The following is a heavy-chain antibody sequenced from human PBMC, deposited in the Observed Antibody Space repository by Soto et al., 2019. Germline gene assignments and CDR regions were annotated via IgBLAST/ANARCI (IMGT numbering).Heavy chain of an antibody. J-gene: IGHJ5*02. V-gene: IGHV1-18*01. CDR2: ISAYNGNT. CDR1: GYTFTSYG. Sequence: ASVKVSCKASGYTFTSYGISWVRQAPGQGLEWMGWISAYNGNTNYAQKLQGRVTMTTDTSTSTAYMELRSLRSDDTAVYYCARDLEPTGIAAAGPHWFDPWGQGTLVTVSS. CDR3: ARDLEPTGIAAAGPHWFDP. D-gene: IGHD6-13*01.